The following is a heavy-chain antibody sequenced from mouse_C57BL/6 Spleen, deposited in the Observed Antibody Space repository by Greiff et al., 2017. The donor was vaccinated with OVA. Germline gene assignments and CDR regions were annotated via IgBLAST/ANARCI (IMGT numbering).Heavy chain of an antibody. D-gene: IGHD2-3*01. CDR2: IWSGGST. V-gene: IGHV2-2*01. J-gene: IGHJ2*01. Sequence: VMLVESGPGLVQPSQSLSITCTVSGFSLTSYGVHWVRQSPGKGLEWLGVIWSGGSTDYNAAFISSLSISKDKSKNQFFFKMNSLLADYTAIYYCARGAWLLLDYWGQGTTLTVSS. CDR3: ARGAWLLLDY. CDR1: GFSLTSYG.